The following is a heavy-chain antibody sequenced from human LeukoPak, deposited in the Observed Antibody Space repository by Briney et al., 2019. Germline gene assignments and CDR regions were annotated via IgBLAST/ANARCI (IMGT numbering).Heavy chain of an antibody. CDR1: GGSFSGYY. CDR2: INHSGST. CDR3: ARDRAYGSGSYRYYYYYYMDV. J-gene: IGHJ6*03. Sequence: ASETLSLTCAVYGGSFSGYYWSWIRQPPGKGLEWIGEINHSGSTNHNPSLKSRVTISVDTSKNQFSLKLSSVTAADTAVYYCARDRAYGSGSYRYYYYYYMDVWGKGTTVTVSS. V-gene: IGHV4-34*01. D-gene: IGHD3-10*01.